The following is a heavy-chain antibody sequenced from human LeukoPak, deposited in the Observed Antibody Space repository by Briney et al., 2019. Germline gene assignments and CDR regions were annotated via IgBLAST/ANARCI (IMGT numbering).Heavy chain of an antibody. J-gene: IGHJ5*02. CDR2: ISGSGGST. CDR1: GSTFSSYA. CDR3: AKGIAAAGTRRPNWFDP. D-gene: IGHD6-13*01. V-gene: IGHV3-23*01. Sequence: PGGSLRLSCAASGSTFSSYAMSWVRQAPGKGLEWVSAISGSGGSTYYADSVKGRFTISRDNSKNTLYLQMNSLRAEDTAVYYCAKGIAAAGTRRPNWFDPWGQGTLVTVSS.